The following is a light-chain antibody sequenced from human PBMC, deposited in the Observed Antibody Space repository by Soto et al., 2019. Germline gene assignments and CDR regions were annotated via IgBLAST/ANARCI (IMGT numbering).Light chain of an antibody. CDR2: EVS. V-gene: IGLV2-14*01. CDR3: NSYTNATALEV. J-gene: IGLJ1*01. CDR1: SSDVGGYKY. Sequence: QSVLTQPASVSGSLGQSITISCTGTSSDVGGYKYVPWYQQHPGKAPKLIIYEVSNRPSGVSDRFSASKSGNTASLTISGLQAVDEADYYCNSYTNATALEVFGTGTKVTVL.